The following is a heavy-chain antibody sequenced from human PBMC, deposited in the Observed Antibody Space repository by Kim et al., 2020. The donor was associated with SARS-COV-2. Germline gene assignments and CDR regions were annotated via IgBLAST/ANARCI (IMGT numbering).Heavy chain of an antibody. J-gene: IGHJ5*02. CDR1: GGSISSSSYY. V-gene: IGHV4-39*01. CDR2: IYYSGST. D-gene: IGHD3-10*01. Sequence: SETLSLTCTVSGGSISSSSYYWGWIRQPPGKGLEWIGSIYYSGSTYYNPSLKSRVTISVDTSKNQFSLKLSSVTAADTAVYYCARHPHITMVRGVIIPNWFDPWGQGTLVTVSS. CDR3: ARHPHITMVRGVIIPNWFDP.